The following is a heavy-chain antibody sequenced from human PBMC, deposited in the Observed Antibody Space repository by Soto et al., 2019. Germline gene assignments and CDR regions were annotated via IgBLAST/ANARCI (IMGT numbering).Heavy chain of an antibody. Sequence: PGGSLRLSCAASGFTFSSFNMNWVRQAPGKGLEWVSYIGGGSSTIYYADSVKGRFTISRDNAKNSLFLQMNSLRAEDTAVYYCARVGAGRYGAFESWGQGTMVPV. CDR1: GFTFSSFN. CDR2: IGGGSSTI. CDR3: ARVGAGRYGAFES. D-gene: IGHD1-20*01. V-gene: IGHV3-48*01. J-gene: IGHJ3*02.